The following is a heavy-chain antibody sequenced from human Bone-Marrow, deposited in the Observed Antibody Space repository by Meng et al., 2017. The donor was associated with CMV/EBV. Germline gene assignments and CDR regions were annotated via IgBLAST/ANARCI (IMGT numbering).Heavy chain of an antibody. V-gene: IGHV3-30*03. CDR1: GFSFSNSV. J-gene: IGHJ4*02. Sequence: GESLKISCAASGFSFSNSVMHWVRQAPGKGLGWVAAISHDGDDKFYADSVKGRFTISRDNTKNTLYLHLNRLRVDDTALYYCKEVDEWGQGTRVTVSS. CDR2: ISHDGDDK. CDR3: KEVDE.